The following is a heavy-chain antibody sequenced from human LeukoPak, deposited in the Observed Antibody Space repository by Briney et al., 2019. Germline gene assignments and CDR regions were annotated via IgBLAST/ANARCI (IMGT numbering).Heavy chain of an antibody. CDR1: GGSISSGDYY. D-gene: IGHD2-2*01. CDR2: IYHTGIT. V-gene: IGHV4-30-4*01. Sequence: PSETLSLTCTGSGGSISSGDYYWSWIRQPPGKGLEWIGYIYHTGITYYNPSLKSRVTISGDTSKNQFSLKLSSVTAADTAVYYCSTRDYWGQGTLVTVSS. CDR3: STRDY. J-gene: IGHJ4*02.